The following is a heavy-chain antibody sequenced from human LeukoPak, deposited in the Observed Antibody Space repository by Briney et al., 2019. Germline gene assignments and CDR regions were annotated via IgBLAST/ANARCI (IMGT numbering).Heavy chain of an antibody. D-gene: IGHD3-10*01. V-gene: IGHV1-69*04. J-gene: IGHJ3*02. CDR3: ARSERGGGGRGNAFDI. CDR1: GGTFSSYA. CDR2: IIPILGIA. Sequence: ASVKVSCKASGGTFSSYAISWVRQAPGQGLEWMGRIIPILGIANYAQKFQGRVTITADKSTSTAYMELSSLRSEDTAVYYCARSERGGGGRGNAFDIWGQGTMVTVSS.